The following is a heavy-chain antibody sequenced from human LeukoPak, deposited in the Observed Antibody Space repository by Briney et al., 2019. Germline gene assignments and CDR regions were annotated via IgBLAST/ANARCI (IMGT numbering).Heavy chain of an antibody. D-gene: IGHD6-19*01. CDR1: GGSISSSSYY. Sequence: SETLSLTCTVSGGSISSSSYYCGWIRQPPGKGLEWIGSIYYNGNTYYNPSLKSRVTISADTSKNQFSLKLSSVTAADTAVYYCAGTIAVAGTSFPYFDYWGQGTLVTVSS. CDR3: AGTIAVAGTSFPYFDY. CDR2: IYYNGNT. V-gene: IGHV4-39*01. J-gene: IGHJ4*02.